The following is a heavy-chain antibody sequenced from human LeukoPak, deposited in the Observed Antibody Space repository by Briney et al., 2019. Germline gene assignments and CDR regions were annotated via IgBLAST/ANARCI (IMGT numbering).Heavy chain of an antibody. J-gene: IGHJ4*02. CDR1: GGSFSGYY. V-gene: IGHV4-34*01. CDR2: INHSGST. Sequence: SETLSLTCVVYGGSFSGYYWSWIRQPPGKGLEWIREINHSGSTNYNPSLKSRVTISVDTSKNQFSLKLSSVTAADTAVYYCARFGGSYEVFDYWGQGTLVTVSS. D-gene: IGHD1-26*01. CDR3: ARFGGSYEVFDY.